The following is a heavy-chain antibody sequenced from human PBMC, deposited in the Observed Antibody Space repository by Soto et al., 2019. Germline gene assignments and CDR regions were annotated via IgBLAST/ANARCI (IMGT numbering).Heavy chain of an antibody. CDR3: ARRSSGSIAAPTKRYYYGMDV. V-gene: IGHV1-69*01. Sequence: QVQLVQSGAELKKPGSSVKVSCKASGGTFSSYAISWVRQAPGQGLEWMGGIIPIFGTANYAQKFQGRVTITADESTSTAYMELSSLRSEDTAVYYCARRSSGSIAAPTKRYYYGMDVWGQGTTVTVSS. CDR1: GGTFSSYA. J-gene: IGHJ6*02. CDR2: IIPIFGTA. D-gene: IGHD6-6*01.